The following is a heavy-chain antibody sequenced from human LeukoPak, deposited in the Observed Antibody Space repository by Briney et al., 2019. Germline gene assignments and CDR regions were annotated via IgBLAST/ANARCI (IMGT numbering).Heavy chain of an antibody. CDR3: ARDRLGPYNVLTEYFAPTDYDGFNL. CDR1: GFTLSSYE. J-gene: IGHJ3*01. Sequence: GGSLRLSCAASGFTLSSYEMNWVRQAPGKGLEGVSYISSSGSTKYYADSVKGRFTIPRDTAKNSLYLEMNSLRAEDTAVYYCARDRLGPYNVLTEYFAPTDYDGFNLWGQGTMVTVSS. CDR2: ISSSGSTK. D-gene: IGHD3-9*01. V-gene: IGHV3-48*03.